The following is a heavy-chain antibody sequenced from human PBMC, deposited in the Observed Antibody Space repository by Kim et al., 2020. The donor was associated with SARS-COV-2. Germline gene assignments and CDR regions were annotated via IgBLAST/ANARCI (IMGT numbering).Heavy chain of an antibody. CDR2: INHSGST. CDR1: GGSFSGYY. D-gene: IGHD2-2*01. CDR3: ARGLGRRASSTGDWFDP. J-gene: IGHJ5*02. V-gene: IGHV4-34*01. Sequence: SETLSLTCAVYGGSFSGYYWSWIRQPPGKGLEWIGEINHSGSTNYNPSLKSRVTISVDTSKNQFSLKLSSVTAADTAVYYCARGLGRRASSTGDWFDPWGQGTLVTVSS.